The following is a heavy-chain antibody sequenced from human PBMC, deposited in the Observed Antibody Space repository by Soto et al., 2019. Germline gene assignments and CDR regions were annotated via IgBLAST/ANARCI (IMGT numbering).Heavy chain of an antibody. CDR3: AKDLPGELLPTCFDS. V-gene: IGHV1-3*01. Sequence: AXVKVSCKASGYTFTSYAMHWVRQAPGQRLEWMGWINAGNGNTKYSQKFQGRVTITTDTSASTAYMELNSLRAEDTAIYYCAKDLPGELLPTCFDSWGQGTLVTVSS. J-gene: IGHJ5*01. D-gene: IGHD1-26*01. CDR1: GYTFTSYA. CDR2: INAGNGNT.